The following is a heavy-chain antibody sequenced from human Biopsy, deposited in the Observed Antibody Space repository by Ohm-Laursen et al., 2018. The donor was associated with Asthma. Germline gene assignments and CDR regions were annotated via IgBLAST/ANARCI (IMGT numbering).Heavy chain of an antibody. J-gene: IGHJ3*01. CDR1: GYNFISFA. CDR3: ARTYYDFLTGQVKDVFGV. D-gene: IGHD3-9*01. Sequence: SVKVSCKASGYNFISFAIHWVRQAPGQRLEWMSWVNTGNGDTKYSQKFQGKVTITRDTSASTAYMELRSLRSEDTATYYCARTYYDFLTGQVKDVFGVWGQGTMVTVSS. CDR2: VNTGNGDT. V-gene: IGHV1-3*04.